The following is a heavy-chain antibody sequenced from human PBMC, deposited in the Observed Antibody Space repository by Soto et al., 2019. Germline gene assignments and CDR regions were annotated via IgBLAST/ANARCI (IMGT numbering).Heavy chain of an antibody. V-gene: IGHV1-69*08. CDR1: GGTLKTYS. D-gene: IGHD1-1*01. CDR2: INPLLDET. Sequence: GASVKVSCKASGGTLKTYSFNWVRQAPGQGLEWLGKINPLLDETTYAQNFQDRLTISRDNSKNTLYLQMNSLRAEDTAVYYCAKDQTESNWSFDYWGQGTLVTVSS. CDR3: AKDQTESNWSFDY. J-gene: IGHJ4*02.